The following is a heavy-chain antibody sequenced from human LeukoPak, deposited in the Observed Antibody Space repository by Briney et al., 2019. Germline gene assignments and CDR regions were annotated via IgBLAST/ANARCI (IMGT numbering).Heavy chain of an antibody. V-gene: IGHV3-23*01. CDR2: ISGSGGST. CDR3: ARVGYCSTTSCYWRAFDY. J-gene: IGHJ4*02. CDR1: GFTFSSYA. D-gene: IGHD2-2*01. Sequence: GGSLRLSCAASGFTFSSYAMSWVRQAPGKGLEWVSAISGSGGSTYYADSVKGRFTISRDNSKNTLYLQMNSLRAEDTAEYYCARVGYCSTTSCYWRAFDYWGQGTLVTVSS.